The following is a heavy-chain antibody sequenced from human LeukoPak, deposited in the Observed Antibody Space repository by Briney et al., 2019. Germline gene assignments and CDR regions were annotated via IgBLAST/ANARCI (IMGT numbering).Heavy chain of an antibody. V-gene: IGHV1-69-2*01. CDR1: GYTFTDYY. CDR2: VDPEDGET. CDR3: ATDRRSGGSCYRDDAFDI. Sequence: ASVKVSCKVSGYTFTDYYMHWVQQAPGKGLEWMGLVDPEDGETIYAEKFQGRVTITADTSTDTAYMELSSLRSEDTAVYYCATDRRSGGSCYRDDAFDIWGQGTMVTVSS. J-gene: IGHJ3*02. D-gene: IGHD2-15*01.